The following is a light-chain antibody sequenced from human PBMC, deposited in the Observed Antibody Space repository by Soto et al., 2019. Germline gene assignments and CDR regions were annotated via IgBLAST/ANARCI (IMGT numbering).Light chain of an antibody. V-gene: IGKV3-11*01. J-gene: IGKJ4*01. CDR1: QSVSSY. Sequence: EIVLTQSPATLSLSPGERDTLSCRASQSVSSYLAWYQQKPGQAPRLLIYDASNRATGIPARFSGSGSGTDFTLTISSLEPEDFAVYYCQQGSNWPPGLTFGGGTKVDIK. CDR2: DAS. CDR3: QQGSNWPPGLT.